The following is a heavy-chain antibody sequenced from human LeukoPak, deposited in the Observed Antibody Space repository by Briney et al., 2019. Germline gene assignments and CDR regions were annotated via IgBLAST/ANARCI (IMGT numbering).Heavy chain of an antibody. D-gene: IGHD3-22*01. CDR3: AKDLGDSSGFSIDY. V-gene: IGHV3-30*18. CDR2: ISNDGSNK. Sequence: GGSLRLSCAASGFTFSSYGMHWVRQAPGKGLEWVAVISNDGSNKYYADSVKGRFTISRDNSKNTLYLQMNSLRAEDTAVYYCAKDLGDSSGFSIDYWGQGTLVTVSS. J-gene: IGHJ4*02. CDR1: GFTFSSYG.